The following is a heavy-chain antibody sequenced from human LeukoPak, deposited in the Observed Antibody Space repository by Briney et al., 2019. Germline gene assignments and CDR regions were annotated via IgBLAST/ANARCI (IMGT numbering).Heavy chain of an antibody. V-gene: IGHV3-66*02. J-gene: IGHJ4*02. D-gene: IGHD3-22*01. CDR1: GFTVSSNY. CDR2: IYSGGST. Sequence: PGGSLRLSCAASGFTVSSNYMSWVRQAPGKGLEWVSVIYSGGSTYYADSVKGRFTISRDNSKNTLYLQMNSLRAEDTAVYYCASSSWNYYDSSGYLKAFDYWGQGTLSPSPQ. CDR3: ASSSWNYYDSSGYLKAFDY.